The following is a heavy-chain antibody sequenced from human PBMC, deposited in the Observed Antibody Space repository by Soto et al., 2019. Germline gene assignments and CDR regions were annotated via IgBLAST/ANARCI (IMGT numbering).Heavy chain of an antibody. CDR1: GGTFSSYA. J-gene: IGHJ6*02. V-gene: IGHV1-69*06. CDR3: ARGGYSSTWSNLLDRSGLDV. Sequence: VQLVESGAEAKKPGTSVKVSCTTSGGTFSSYAISWVRQAPGQGLEWMGGIVPLFRTTNYAQKFQGRVTITADTSTYTVHMELTGLISGATAVYYCARGGYSSTWSNLLDRSGLDVWGQGTTVTVSS. CDR2: IVPLFRTT. D-gene: IGHD6-13*01.